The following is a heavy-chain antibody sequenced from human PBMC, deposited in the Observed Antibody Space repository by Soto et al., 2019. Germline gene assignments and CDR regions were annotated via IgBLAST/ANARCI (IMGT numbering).Heavy chain of an antibody. Sequence: QVQLVESGGGVVQPGRSLRLSCAVSGFTFSSHAMHWVRQAPGKGLEWVTLISSDGSNKYYADSVKGRFTTSRDNSKNTMDLQMNSLSVEDTAVYYCARDDEGGSDCDLGYWGQGALVTVSS. V-gene: IGHV3-30-3*01. CDR1: GFTFSSHA. CDR3: ARDDEGGSDCDLGY. CDR2: ISSDGSNK. J-gene: IGHJ4*02. D-gene: IGHD1-26*01.